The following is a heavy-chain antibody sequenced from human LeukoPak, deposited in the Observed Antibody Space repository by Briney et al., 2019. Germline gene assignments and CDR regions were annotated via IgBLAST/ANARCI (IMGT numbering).Heavy chain of an antibody. CDR2: IYYSGST. CDR1: GGSISSSY. CDR3: ARVGYSSPPYYYYYMDV. V-gene: IGHV4-59*01. Sequence: SETLSLTCTVSGGSISSSYWSWIRQPPGKGLEWIGYIYYSGSTNYNPSLKSRVTISVDTSKNQFSLKLSSVTAADTAVYYCARVGYSSPPYYYYYMDVWGKGTTVTVSS. D-gene: IGHD5-18*01. J-gene: IGHJ6*03.